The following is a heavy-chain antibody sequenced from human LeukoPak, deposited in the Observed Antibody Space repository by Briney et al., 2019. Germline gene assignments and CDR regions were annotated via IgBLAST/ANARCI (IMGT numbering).Heavy chain of an antibody. Sequence: ASVKVSCKASGYTFTSYGISWLRQAPGQGLEWMGWISAYNGNTNYAQKLQGRVTMTTDTSTSTAYMELRSLRSDDTAVYYCARDRVYCSGGSCYWFDPWGQGTLVTVSS. CDR1: GYTFTSYG. CDR2: ISAYNGNT. V-gene: IGHV1-18*01. J-gene: IGHJ5*02. D-gene: IGHD2-15*01. CDR3: ARDRVYCSGGSCYWFDP.